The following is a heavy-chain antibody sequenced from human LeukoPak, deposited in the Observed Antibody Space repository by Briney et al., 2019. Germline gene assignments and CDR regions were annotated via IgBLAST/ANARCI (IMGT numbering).Heavy chain of an antibody. CDR3: ARSSSTKDIRHLEGAYWFDP. CDR2: ISSSSSYI. V-gene: IGHV3-21*01. Sequence: PGGSLRLSCAASGFTFSSYSKNWVRQAPGKGLEWVSSISSSSSYIYYADSVKGRFTISRDNAKNSLYLQMNSLRAEDTAVYYCARSSSTKDIRHLEGAYWFDPWGQGTLVTVSS. D-gene: IGHD2-2*01. J-gene: IGHJ5*02. CDR1: GFTFSSYS.